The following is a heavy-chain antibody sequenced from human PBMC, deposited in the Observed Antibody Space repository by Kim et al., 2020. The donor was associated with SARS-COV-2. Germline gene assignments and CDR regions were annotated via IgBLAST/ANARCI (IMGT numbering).Heavy chain of an antibody. V-gene: IGHV3-21*01. CDR3: ARDTTSLYIFDY. Sequence: YYADSVKGRFTISRDNAKNSLYLQMNSLRAEDTAVYYCARDTTSLYIFDYWGQGTLVTVSS. J-gene: IGHJ4*02. D-gene: IGHD1-26*01.